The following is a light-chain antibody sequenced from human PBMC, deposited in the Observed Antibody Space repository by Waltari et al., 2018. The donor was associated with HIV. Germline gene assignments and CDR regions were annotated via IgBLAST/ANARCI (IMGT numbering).Light chain of an antibody. Sequence: DIAMIQSPDSLAVSPGESASISCRSSQSLRHSNGHSYLDWYVQRPGRAPELLIYLGSRRAPGVPDMISGSGSGTDFILKISIVEAEDVGVYYCMQDQHTPVFGQGTKVEVK. J-gene: IGKJ1*01. CDR1: QSLRHSNGHSY. CDR2: LGS. CDR3: MQDQHTPV. V-gene: IGKV2-28*01.